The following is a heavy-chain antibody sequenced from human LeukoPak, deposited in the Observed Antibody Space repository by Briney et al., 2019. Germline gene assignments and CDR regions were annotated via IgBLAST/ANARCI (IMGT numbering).Heavy chain of an antibody. CDR1: GGTFSSYA. V-gene: IGHV1-69*04. Sequence: SVKVSCKASGGTFSSYAISWVRQAPGQGLEWMGRIIPILGIANYAQKFQGRVTITADKSTSTAYMELSSLRSDDTAVYYCAREAYYDYVWGSYRPRRYFDYWGQGTLVTVSS. CDR3: AREAYYDYVWGSYRPRRYFDY. CDR2: IIPILGIA. D-gene: IGHD3-16*02. J-gene: IGHJ4*02.